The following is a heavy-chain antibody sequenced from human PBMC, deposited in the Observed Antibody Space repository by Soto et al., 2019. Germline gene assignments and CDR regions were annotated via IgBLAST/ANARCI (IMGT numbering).Heavy chain of an antibody. CDR3: ARAGVATIYPGNNGFDP. V-gene: IGHV4-59*08. CDR1: GGSISNHW. J-gene: IGHJ5*02. Sequence: SETLSLTCTVSGGSISNHWWSWIRQPPGKGLEWIGNIHYSGSTNYSPSLKSRVTISVDTSKNPFSLNLSSVTAADTAMYYCARAGVATIYPGNNGFDPWGQ. D-gene: IGHD5-12*01. CDR2: IHYSGST.